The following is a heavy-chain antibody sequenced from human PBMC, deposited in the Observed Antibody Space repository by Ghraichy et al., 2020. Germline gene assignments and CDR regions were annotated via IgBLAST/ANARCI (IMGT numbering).Heavy chain of an antibody. CDR1: GYTFTSYD. CDR2: MNPNSGNT. D-gene: IGHD2-2*02. V-gene: IGHV1-8*01. J-gene: IGHJ4*02. Sequence: ASVKVSCKASGYTFTSYDINWVRQATGQGLEWMGWMNPNSGNTGYAQKFQGRVTMTRNTSISTAYMELSSLRSEDTAVYYCARGPLIEEDIVVVPAAINEDSYWGQGTLVTVSS. CDR3: ARGPLIEEDIVVVPAAINEDSY.